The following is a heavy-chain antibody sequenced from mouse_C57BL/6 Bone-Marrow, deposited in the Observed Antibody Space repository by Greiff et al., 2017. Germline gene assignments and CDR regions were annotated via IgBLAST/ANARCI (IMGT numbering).Heavy chain of an antibody. D-gene: IGHD2-2*01. J-gene: IGHJ4*01. CDR2: MHPNGGSP. V-gene: IGHV1-64*01. CDR3: ARSYGYGDYTMDY. Sequence: QVQLQQPGAELVKPGASVKLSCKASGYTFTNYWMHWVKQRPGQGLEWIGMMHPNGGSPDYNEKFKSEATLSVDKSSRTAYMELSSLTSEDSAVYYGARSYGYGDYTMDYWGQGTAVTVSS. CDR1: GYTFTNYW.